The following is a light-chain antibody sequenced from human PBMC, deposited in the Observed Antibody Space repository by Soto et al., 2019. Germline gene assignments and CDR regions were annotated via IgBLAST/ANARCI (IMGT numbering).Light chain of an antibody. Sequence: QSALTQPPSVSGSPGQSVTISCTGTSSDVGSYNRVSWYQQPPGIAPKLMIYEVNNRPSGVPDRFSGSKSGNTASLTISGLQAEEEADYYCNLFTDSSTYVFATGTKVTVL. V-gene: IGLV2-18*01. CDR1: SSDVGSYNR. CDR3: NLFTDSSTYV. CDR2: EVN. J-gene: IGLJ1*01.